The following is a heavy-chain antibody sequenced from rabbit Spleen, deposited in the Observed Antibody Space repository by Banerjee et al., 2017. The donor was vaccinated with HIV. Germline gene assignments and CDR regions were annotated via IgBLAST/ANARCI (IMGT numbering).Heavy chain of an antibody. V-gene: IGHV1S40*01. CDR1: GFSFSSSYY. J-gene: IGHJ4*01. CDR3: ARGSFSVGFNL. CDR2: IYADRSGST. Sequence: QSLEESGGDLVKPEGSLTLTCTASGFSFSSSYYMCWVRQAPGKGPECIACIYADRSGSTYYATWVNGRFTISRSTSLNTVTLQMTSLTAADTATYFCARGSFSVGFNLWGPGTLVTVS. D-gene: IGHD5-1*01.